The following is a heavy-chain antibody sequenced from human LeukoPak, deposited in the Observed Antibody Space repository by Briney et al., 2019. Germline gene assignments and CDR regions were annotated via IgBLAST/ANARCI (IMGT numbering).Heavy chain of an antibody. CDR2: ISAYNGNT. D-gene: IGHD1-20*01. Sequence: ASVKVFCKASGYTFTSYGISWGRQAPGQGLEWMGWISAYNGNTNYAQKLQGRVTMTTDTSTSTAYMELRSLRSDDTAVYYCARITANLFAGWFDPWGQGTLVTVSS. CDR1: GYTFTSYG. CDR3: ARITANLFAGWFDP. J-gene: IGHJ5*02. V-gene: IGHV1-18*01.